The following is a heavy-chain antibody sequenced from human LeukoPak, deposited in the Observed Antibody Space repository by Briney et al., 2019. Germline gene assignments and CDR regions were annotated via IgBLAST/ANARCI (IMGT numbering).Heavy chain of an antibody. J-gene: IGHJ6*02. Sequence: GGSLRLSCAASGFTFSSYTMNWVRQAPGMGLEWVSSISYSGSDTYYADSVKGRFTISRDNAKNSLYLQMNSLRAEDTAVYYCAEKGGMDLWGQGTTVTVSS. V-gene: IGHV3-21*01. CDR1: GFTFSSYT. CDR3: AEKGGMDL. CDR2: ISYSGSDT.